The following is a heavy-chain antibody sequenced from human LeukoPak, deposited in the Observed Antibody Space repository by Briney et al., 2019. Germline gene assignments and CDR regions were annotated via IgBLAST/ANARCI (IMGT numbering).Heavy chain of an antibody. D-gene: IGHD3-22*01. CDR1: GFTFDDYA. J-gene: IGHJ4*02. V-gene: IGHV3-9*01. CDR3: AEESGTNYYDSSGTGY. Sequence: GGSLRLSCAASGFTFDDYAMHWVRQAPGKGLEWVSGISWNSGSIGYADSVKGRFTISRDNAKNSLYLQMNSLRAEDTALYYCAEESGTNYYDSSGTGYWGQGTLVTVSS. CDR2: ISWNSGSI.